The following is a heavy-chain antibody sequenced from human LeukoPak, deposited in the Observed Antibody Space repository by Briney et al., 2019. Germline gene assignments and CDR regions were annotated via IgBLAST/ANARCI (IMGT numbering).Heavy chain of an antibody. Sequence: SETLSLTCTVSGYSLSSGYYWGWIRQPPGKGLGWIGSFDHSGGTYYNPSLRSRVSISVDTSKKQFSLKLSSVTAADTAVYYCASRRITLNWFDLWGQGTLVTVSS. D-gene: IGHD3-16*01. V-gene: IGHV4-38-2*02. J-gene: IGHJ5*02. CDR2: FDHSGGT. CDR3: ASRRITLNWFDL. CDR1: GYSLSSGYY.